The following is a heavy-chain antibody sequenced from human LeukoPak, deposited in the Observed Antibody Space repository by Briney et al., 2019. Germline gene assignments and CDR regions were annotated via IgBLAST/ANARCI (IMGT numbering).Heavy chain of an antibody. CDR3: VRLNGYPRRWFDP. V-gene: IGHV2-5*02. CDR1: GFSLSTTGVG. J-gene: IGHJ5*02. D-gene: IGHD3-22*01. Sequence: SGPTLVKPTQTLTLACTFSGFSLSTTGVGVGWIRQPPGKAPEWLSLIYWDGDDRYTPSLKSRLTITKDTSKNQVVLIMTNMHPVDTATYYCVRLNGYPRRWFDPWGQGTLVTVSS. CDR2: IYWDGDD.